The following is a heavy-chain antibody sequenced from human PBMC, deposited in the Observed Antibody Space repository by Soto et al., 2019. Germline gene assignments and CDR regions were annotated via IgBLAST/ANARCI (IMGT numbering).Heavy chain of an antibody. J-gene: IGHJ4*02. D-gene: IGHD6-19*01. V-gene: IGHV4-30-2*01. CDR3: ARGGLLPAY. CDR2: FPHSGRT. Sequence: QLQLQESGSGLVKPSQTLSLTCAVSGGSISSGGYSWSWIRQPPGKGLEWIGYFPHSGRTYYNPSMKGRVTKSVYRSKNQFSRKLSSVTAADTAVCYCARGGLLPAYWGQGTLVTVSS. CDR1: GGSISSGGYS.